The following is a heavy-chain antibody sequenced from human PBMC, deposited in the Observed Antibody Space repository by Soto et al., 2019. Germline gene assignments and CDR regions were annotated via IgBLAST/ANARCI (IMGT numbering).Heavy chain of an antibody. CDR3: ARVGITFGGVIVYYFDY. Sequence: PGGSLGLSCAASGFTFSSYSMNWVRQDPGKGLEWVSYISSSSSTIYYADSVKGRFTISRDNAKNSLYLQMNSLRDEDTAVYYCARVGITFGGVIVYYFDYWGQGALVTVSS. CDR2: ISSSSSTI. J-gene: IGHJ4*02. V-gene: IGHV3-48*02. D-gene: IGHD3-16*02. CDR1: GFTFSSYS.